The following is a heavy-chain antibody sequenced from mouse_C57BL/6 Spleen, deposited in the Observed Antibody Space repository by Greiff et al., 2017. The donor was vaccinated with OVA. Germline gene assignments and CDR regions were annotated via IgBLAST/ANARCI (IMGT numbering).Heavy chain of an antibody. Sequence: VQLQQSGAELVRPGTSVKMSCKASGYTFTNYWIGWAKQRPGHGLEWIGDIYPGGGYTNYNEKFKGKATLTADKSSSTAYMQFSSLTSEDSAIYYCARSDCCGSSPYYFDDWGQGTTLTVSS. CDR3: ARSDCCGSSPYYFDD. CDR2: IYPGGGYT. D-gene: IGHD1-1*01. V-gene: IGHV1-63*01. J-gene: IGHJ2*01. CDR1: GYTFTNYW.